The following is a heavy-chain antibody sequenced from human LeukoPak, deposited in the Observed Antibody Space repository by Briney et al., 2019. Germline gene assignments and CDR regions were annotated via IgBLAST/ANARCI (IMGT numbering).Heavy chain of an antibody. CDR2: INHSGST. V-gene: IGHV4-39*07. CDR1: GGSIRSDTYY. J-gene: IGHJ4*02. CDR3: ARGPSDILTGSAIRGFDY. Sequence: SETLSLTCSVSGGSIRSDTYYWAWIRQSPGKGLEWIGEINHSGSTNYNPSLKSRVTISVDTSKNQFSLKLSSVTAADTAVYYCARGPSDILTGSAIRGFDYWGQGTLVTVSS. D-gene: IGHD3-9*01.